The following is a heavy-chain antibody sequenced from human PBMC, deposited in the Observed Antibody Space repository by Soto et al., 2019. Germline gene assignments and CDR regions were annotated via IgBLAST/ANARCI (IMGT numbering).Heavy chain of an antibody. CDR2: INAANGNT. CDR1: GYTFTNNA. D-gene: IGHD2-15*01. Sequence: QVQLVQSGAEVKKPGASVKVSCKASGYTFTNNAIHWVRQAPGQRLEWMGWINAANGNTKYSQKFQGRVTITRDTSAGTAYVELSRLRSEDTAVYYCARDQVLCSGGSCWGYFDYWGQGTLVTVSS. V-gene: IGHV1-3*01. CDR3: ARDQVLCSGGSCWGYFDY. J-gene: IGHJ4*02.